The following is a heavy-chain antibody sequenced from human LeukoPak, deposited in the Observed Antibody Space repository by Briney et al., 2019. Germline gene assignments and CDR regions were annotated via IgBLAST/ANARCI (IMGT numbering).Heavy chain of an antibody. CDR1: GFTFSTYS. D-gene: IGHD2-15*01. CDR3: ARDGDKVAFDY. CDR2: ISSSSSYI. Sequence: GGSLRLSCAASGFTFSTYSMNWVRQAPGKGLEWVSSISSSSSYIDYADSVKGRFTISRDNAKNSLYLQMHSLRAEDTAVYYCARDGDKVAFDYWGQGTLVTVSS. V-gene: IGHV3-21*01. J-gene: IGHJ4*02.